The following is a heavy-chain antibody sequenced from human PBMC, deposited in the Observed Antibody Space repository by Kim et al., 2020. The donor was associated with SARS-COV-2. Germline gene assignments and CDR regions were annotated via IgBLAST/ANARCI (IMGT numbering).Heavy chain of an antibody. CDR1: GFTFSSYG. CDR2: ISYDGSNK. J-gene: IGHJ4*02. D-gene: IGHD2-2*01. CDR3: AKDNCSTSCYLPDY. Sequence: GGSLRLSCAASGFTFSSYGMHWVRQAPGKGLEWVAVISYDGSNKYYADSVKGRFTISRDNSKNTLYLQMNSLRAEDTAVYYCAKDNCSTSCYLPDYWGQG. V-gene: IGHV3-30*18.